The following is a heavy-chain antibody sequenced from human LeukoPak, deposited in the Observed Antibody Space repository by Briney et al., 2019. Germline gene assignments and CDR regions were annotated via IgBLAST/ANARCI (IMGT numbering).Heavy chain of an antibody. V-gene: IGHV4-61*02. CDR3: ARGRDGYNFLNRGEYYYFDY. CDR1: GGSISSGTYY. D-gene: IGHD5-24*01. CDR2: FYTSGNT. Sequence: SETLSLTCTVSGGSISSGTYYWSWIRQPAGKGLEWIGRFYTSGNTNYNPSLKSRVTISVDTSKNQFSLRLNSVTAADTAVYYCARGRDGYNFLNRGEYYYFDYWGQGTLVTVSS. J-gene: IGHJ4*02.